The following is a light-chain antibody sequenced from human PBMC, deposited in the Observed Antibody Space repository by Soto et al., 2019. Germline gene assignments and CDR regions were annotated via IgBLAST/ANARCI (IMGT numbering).Light chain of an antibody. J-gene: IGKJ4*01. V-gene: IGKV1-9*01. CDR2: GAS. CDR1: QGISSY. CDR3: HQFNSYPRT. Sequence: DIQLTQSPSFLSASVGDRVTITCRASQGISSYLAWYQQKPGKAPNLLIYGASTLQSGVPSRFTGSGSGTEFTLTISSLQAEDFATYYCHQFNSYPRTFGGGTKVEIK.